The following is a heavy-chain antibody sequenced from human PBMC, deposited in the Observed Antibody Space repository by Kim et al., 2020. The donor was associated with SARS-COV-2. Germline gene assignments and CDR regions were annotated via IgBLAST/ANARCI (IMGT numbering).Heavy chain of an antibody. Sequence: VDTVKGRFTIARDNAKNSLYLQMNSLRAEDTAVYSCARGRRGATGAFDIWGQGTMVTVSS. CDR3: ARGRRGATGAFDI. D-gene: IGHD1-26*01. J-gene: IGHJ3*02. V-gene: IGHV3-7*04.